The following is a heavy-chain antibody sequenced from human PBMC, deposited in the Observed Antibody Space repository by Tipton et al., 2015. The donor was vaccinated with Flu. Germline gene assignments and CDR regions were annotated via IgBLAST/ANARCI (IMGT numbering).Heavy chain of an antibody. D-gene: IGHD2-8*01. CDR2: PHYRSKWYT. CDR3: ARQESHRSAAGAYEPGFDY. CDR1: GDSASNNIAC. Sequence: GLVKPSQTLSLTCAISGDSASNNIACWNWIRQSPSRGLEWLGRPHYRSKWYTHYEVSLTSRITISADTSKNQFSLQLNSVTPDGTAGYYCARQESHRSAAGAYEPGFDYWGQGVLGAVSS. J-gene: IGHJ4*02. V-gene: IGHV6-1*01.